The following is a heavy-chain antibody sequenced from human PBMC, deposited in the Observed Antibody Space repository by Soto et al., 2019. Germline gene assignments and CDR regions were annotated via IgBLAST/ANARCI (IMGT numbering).Heavy chain of an antibody. CDR1: GFTFSIYG. D-gene: IGHD3-16*01. J-gene: IGHJ3*02. CDR3: AREPTGGNDAFDI. CDR2: LWADGSHE. V-gene: IGHV3-33*01. Sequence: QVQLEESGGGVVQPGRSLRLSCAASGFTFSIYGMHWVRQAPGKGLEWVAGLWADGSHECYADSVKGQFTVSRDNSKSTVYLQMNSLRAEDTALYYCAREPTGGNDAFDIWGQGTMVTVSS.